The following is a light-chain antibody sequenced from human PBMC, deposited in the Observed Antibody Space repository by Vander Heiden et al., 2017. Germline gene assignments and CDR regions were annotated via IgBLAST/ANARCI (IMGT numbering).Light chain of an antibody. Sequence: DISPSPATLSVSPGERATLSCRASQSVSSNLAWYQQKPGQAPRLLIHGASTRATGIPARFSGSGYGTEFTLTFSSLQSEDFAVYYCQQDNNWPLTFGGGTKVEIK. J-gene: IGKJ4*01. V-gene: IGKV3-15*01. CDR1: QSVSSN. CDR3: QQDNNWPLT. CDR2: GAS.